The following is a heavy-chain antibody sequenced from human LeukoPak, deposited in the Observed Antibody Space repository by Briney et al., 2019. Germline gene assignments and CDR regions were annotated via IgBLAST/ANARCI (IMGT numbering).Heavy chain of an antibody. CDR3: AKGHTYGFDYVDY. J-gene: IGHJ4*02. D-gene: IGHD5-18*01. V-gene: IGHV3-9*01. CDR1: GFTFDDYA. CDR2: ISWNSGSI. Sequence: HPGRSLRLSCAASGFTFDDYAMLWVRQAPGKGLEWFSGISWNSGSIGYADSVKGRFTISRDNAKNSLYLQMNSLRTEDTALYYCAKGHTYGFDYVDYWGQGTLVTVSS.